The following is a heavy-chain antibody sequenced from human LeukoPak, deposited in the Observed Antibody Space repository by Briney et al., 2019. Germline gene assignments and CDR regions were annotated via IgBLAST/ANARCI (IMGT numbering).Heavy chain of an antibody. J-gene: IGHJ4*02. CDR2: IYYSGST. V-gene: IGHV4-59*01. D-gene: IGHD5-18*01. CDR1: GGSISSYY. CDR3: ARGSGTAMFDY. Sequence: SETLSLTCTVSGGSISSYYWSWIRQPPGKGLEWIGYIYYSGSTSYNPSLKSRVTISVDTSKNQFSLKLSSVTAADTAVYYCARGSGTAMFDYWGQGTLVTVSS.